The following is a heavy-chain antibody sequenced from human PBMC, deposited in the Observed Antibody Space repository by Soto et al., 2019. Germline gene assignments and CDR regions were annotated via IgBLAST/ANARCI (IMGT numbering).Heavy chain of an antibody. CDR3: ARGRKSSGWYSRVKGYYGMDV. J-gene: IGHJ6*02. D-gene: IGHD6-19*01. Sequence: QVQLQQWGAGLLKPSETLSLTCAVYGGSFSGYYWSWIRQPPGKGLEWIGEINHSGSTNYNPSFKIRFTISVDTSKNQFSLKLSSVTAADTAVYYCARGRKSSGWYSRVKGYYGMDVWGQVTTVTV. CDR2: INHSGST. V-gene: IGHV4-34*01. CDR1: GGSFSGYY.